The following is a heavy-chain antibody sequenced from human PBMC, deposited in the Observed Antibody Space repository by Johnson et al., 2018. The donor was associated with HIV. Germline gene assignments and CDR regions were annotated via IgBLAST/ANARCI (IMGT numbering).Heavy chain of an antibody. V-gene: IGHV3-7*03. CDR3: AIRWDDYGGHDAFDI. Sequence: VQLVESGGGLIQPGGSLRLSCAASGFTFSNAWMTWVRQDPGKGLEWVANIKQDGSAKYYVDSVKGRFTIFRDNAKTSLYLRMNRLRAEDTALYYCAIRWDDYGGHDAFDIWGQGTMVTVSS. CDR2: IKQDGSAK. J-gene: IGHJ3*02. CDR1: GFTFSNAW. D-gene: IGHD4-23*01.